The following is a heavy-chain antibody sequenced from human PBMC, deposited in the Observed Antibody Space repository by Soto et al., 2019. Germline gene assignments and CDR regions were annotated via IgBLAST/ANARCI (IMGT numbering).Heavy chain of an antibody. CDR3: ARGGLLWFGELYWFEP. J-gene: IGHJ5*02. CDR2: INHSGST. CDR1: GGSFSGYY. V-gene: IGHV4-34*01. D-gene: IGHD3-10*01. Sequence: SETLSLTCAVYGGSFSGYYWSWIRQPPGKGLEWIGEINHSGSTNYNPSLKSRVTISVDTSKNQFSLKLSSVTAADTAVYYCARGGLLWFGELYWFEPWGQGTLVTVSS.